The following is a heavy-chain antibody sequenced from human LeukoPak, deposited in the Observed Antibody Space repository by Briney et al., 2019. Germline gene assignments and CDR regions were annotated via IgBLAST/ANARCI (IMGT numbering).Heavy chain of an antibody. Sequence: PGGSLRLSCAASGFTFSSYSMNWVRQAPGKGLEWVSYISSSSSTIYYADSVKGRFTISRDNAKNSLYLQMNSLRAEDTAVYYCARMDWNPTGGNWGQGTLVTVSS. V-gene: IGHV3-48*01. CDR3: ARMDWNPTGGN. CDR2: ISSSSSTI. J-gene: IGHJ4*02. D-gene: IGHD1-1*01. CDR1: GFTFSSYS.